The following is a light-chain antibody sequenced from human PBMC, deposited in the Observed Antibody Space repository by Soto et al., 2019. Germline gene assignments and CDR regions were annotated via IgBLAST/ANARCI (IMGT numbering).Light chain of an antibody. J-gene: IGKJ4*01. CDR3: QQYGSSTPLT. CDR1: QSVWNNY. V-gene: IGKV3-20*01. CDR2: GAS. Sequence: EIVLTQSPGTLSLSPGESVTLSCRASQSVWNNYLAWYQQKPGQAPRLLISGASRRASGIPDRFSGSGSGTDFTLTIARLEPEDFAVYYCQQYGSSTPLTFGGGTMVEI.